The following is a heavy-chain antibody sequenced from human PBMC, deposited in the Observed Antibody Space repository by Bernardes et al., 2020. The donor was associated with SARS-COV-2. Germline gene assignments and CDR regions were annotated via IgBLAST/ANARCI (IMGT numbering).Heavy chain of an antibody. D-gene: IGHD6-19*01. CDR1: GFTFSAAT. CDR2: IKGTTDSDPT. V-gene: IGHV3-73*01. Sequence: GGSLRLSCAASGFTFSAATIHWVRQASGKGLEWVGRIKGTTDSDPTAYAASVKGRFTISRDDPSNTAYLQLHSLRTEDTAVHYCGRAGYNTGWQVGFWGHGTLVTVSS. J-gene: IGHJ4*01. CDR3: GRAGYNTGWQVGF.